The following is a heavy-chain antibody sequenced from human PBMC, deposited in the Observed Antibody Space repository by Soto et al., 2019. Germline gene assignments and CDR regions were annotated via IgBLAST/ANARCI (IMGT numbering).Heavy chain of an antibody. CDR3: ARGWGDYGGRVVDY. CDR1: GGSISSGGYY. Sequence: QVQLQESGPGLVKPSQTLSLTCTVSGGSISSGGYYWSWIRQHPGKGLEWIGYIYYSGTTDYNPSLKCRFTMSVDTSKTQFSLKLSSVNASDTAVYYCARGWGDYGGRVVDYWGQGTLVTVSS. CDR2: IYYSGTT. D-gene: IGHD4-17*01. V-gene: IGHV4-31*03. J-gene: IGHJ4*02.